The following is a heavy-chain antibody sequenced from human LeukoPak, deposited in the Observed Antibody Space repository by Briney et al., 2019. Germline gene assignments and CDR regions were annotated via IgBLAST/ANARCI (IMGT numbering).Heavy chain of an antibody. V-gene: IGHV1-3*03. Sequence: ASVKVSCKASGYTFTSYAMHWVRQAPGQRLEWMGWINAGNGNTKYSQEFQGRVTITRDTSASTAYMELSSLRSEDMAVYYCARELNLRRYCTNGVCYPSLSGGAALGYWGQGTLVTVSS. J-gene: IGHJ4*02. CDR1: GYTFTSYA. D-gene: IGHD2-8*01. CDR2: INAGNGNT. CDR3: ARELNLRRYCTNGVCYPSLSGGAALGY.